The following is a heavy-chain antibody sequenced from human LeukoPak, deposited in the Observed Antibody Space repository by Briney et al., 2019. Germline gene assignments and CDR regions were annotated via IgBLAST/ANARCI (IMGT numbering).Heavy chain of an antibody. CDR3: ARGNRCTNGVCYYPPYYYYYYGMDV. CDR2: INPSGST. D-gene: IGHD2-8*01. V-gene: IGHV4-34*01. J-gene: IGHJ6*02. CDR1: GGSFSGYY. Sequence: PSETLSLTCAVYGGSFSGYYWSWIRQPPGKGLEWIGEINPSGSTNYNPSLKSRVTISVDTSKNQFSLKLGSVTAADTAVYYCARGNRCTNGVCYYPPYYYYYYGMDVWGQGTTVTVSS.